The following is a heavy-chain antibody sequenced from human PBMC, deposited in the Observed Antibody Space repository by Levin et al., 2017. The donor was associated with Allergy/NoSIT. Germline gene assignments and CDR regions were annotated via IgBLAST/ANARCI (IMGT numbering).Heavy chain of an antibody. V-gene: IGHV3-74*01. CDR2: INSDGSST. CDR3: ASGYCSGGSCSPGDAFDI. Sequence: GGSLRLSCAASGFTFSSYWMHWVRQAPGKGLVWVSRINSDGSSTSYADSVKGRFTTSRDNAKNTLYLQMNSLRAEDTAVYCCASGYCSGGSCSPGDAFDIWGQGTMVTVSS. J-gene: IGHJ3*02. CDR1: GFTFSSYW. D-gene: IGHD2-15*01.